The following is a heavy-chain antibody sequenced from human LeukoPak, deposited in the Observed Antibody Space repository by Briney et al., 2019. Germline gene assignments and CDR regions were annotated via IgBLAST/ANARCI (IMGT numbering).Heavy chain of an antibody. D-gene: IGHD3-16*01. J-gene: IGHJ4*02. CDR2: IRSATNTI. CDR3: ARDRDYAFDY. CDR1: GFTFSSYS. Sequence: GGSLRLSCAASGFTFSSYSMNWVRQAPGKGLEWISHIRSATNTIDYADSVKGRFSISGDDAKNSLYLQMNSLRAEDTAVYYCARDRDYAFDYWGPGTLVSVSS. V-gene: IGHV3-48*01.